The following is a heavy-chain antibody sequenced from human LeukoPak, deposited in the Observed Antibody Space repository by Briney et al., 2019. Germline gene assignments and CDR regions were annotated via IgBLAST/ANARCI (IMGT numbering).Heavy chain of an antibody. V-gene: IGHV3-48*04. Sequence: GGSLRLSCAAPGFTFSLYPMNWVRQAPGKGLEWVSYIRGGSDTIHYADSVKGRFTISRDNAKNSLYLQMNSLRAEDTAVYYCARDLGRDRYFDSWGQGTLVTVSS. D-gene: IGHD5-24*01. J-gene: IGHJ4*02. CDR3: ARDLGRDRYFDS. CDR2: IRGGSDTI. CDR1: GFTFSLYP.